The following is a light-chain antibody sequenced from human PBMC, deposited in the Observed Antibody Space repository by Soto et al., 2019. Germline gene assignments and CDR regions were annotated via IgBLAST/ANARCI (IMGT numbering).Light chain of an antibody. CDR1: QDIGTS. Sequence: DIQMTQSPSSLSASVGARVSITCQASQDIGTSLSWFQHKTGRAPKLLIYGASYLETGVPSRFRGSGSGTDFTFTITGLQPEDIATYYCQHYNNLPPFTFGPGTIVDIK. CDR2: GAS. V-gene: IGKV1-33*01. J-gene: IGKJ3*01. CDR3: QHYNNLPPFT.